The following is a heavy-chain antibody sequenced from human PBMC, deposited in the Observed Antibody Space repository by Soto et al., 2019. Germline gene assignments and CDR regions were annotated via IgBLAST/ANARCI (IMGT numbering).Heavy chain of an antibody. V-gene: IGHV1-18*01. D-gene: IGHD2-21*01. CDR3: ARDWAYKTVPKIADI. CDR1: GYSFITYG. J-gene: IGHJ4*02. CDR2: IRPSDGDT. Sequence: QVQLVQSGTEVQMPGASVKVSCKASGYSFITYGLSWLRQSPGQGLEWMGWIRPSDGDTRYAQKFQGRITMTTDTSTNTAYMDLRSLRSDDTAVYYCARDWAYKTVPKIADIWGQGTLVTVSS.